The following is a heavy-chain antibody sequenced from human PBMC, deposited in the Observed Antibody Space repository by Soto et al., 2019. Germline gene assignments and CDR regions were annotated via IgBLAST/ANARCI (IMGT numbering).Heavy chain of an antibody. J-gene: IGHJ6*02. V-gene: IGHV1-3*01. Sequence: ASVKVSCKSSGYTFTSYAMHWVRQAPGQRLEWMGWINAGNGNTKYSQKFQGRVTITRDTSASTAYMELSSLRAEDTAVYYCASRSGYDLSGYYHGMDVWGQGTTVTVS. D-gene: IGHD5-12*01. CDR3: ASRSGYDLSGYYHGMDV. CDR1: GYTFTSYA. CDR2: INAGNGNT.